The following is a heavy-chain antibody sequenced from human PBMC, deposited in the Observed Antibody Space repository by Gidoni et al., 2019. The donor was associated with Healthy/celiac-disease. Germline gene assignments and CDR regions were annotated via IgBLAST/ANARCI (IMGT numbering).Heavy chain of an antibody. CDR1: GFTVSSNY. CDR2: IYSGGST. D-gene: IGHD4-17*01. Sequence: EVQLVESGGGLIQPGGSLRLSCAASGFTVSSNYMSWVRQAPGKGLEWVSVIYSGGSTYYADSVKGRFTISRDNSKNTLYLQMNSLRAEDTAVYYCAGALSTTTVVTRVFYFQHWGQGTLVTVSS. J-gene: IGHJ1*01. V-gene: IGHV3-53*01. CDR3: AGALSTTTVVTRVFYFQH.